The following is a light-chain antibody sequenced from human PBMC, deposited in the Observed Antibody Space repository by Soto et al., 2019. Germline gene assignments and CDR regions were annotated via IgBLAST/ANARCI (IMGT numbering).Light chain of an antibody. V-gene: IGKV1-5*03. CDR2: KAS. Sequence: DIQMTQSPSTLSASVGDRVTITCRASQSISSWLAWYQQKPGKAPNLLIYKASSLESGVPSRFSGSGSGTEITLTISSLQPDDFATYYCQQYESYSVTFGQGTRLEIK. CDR3: QQYESYSVT. J-gene: IGKJ5*01. CDR1: QSISSW.